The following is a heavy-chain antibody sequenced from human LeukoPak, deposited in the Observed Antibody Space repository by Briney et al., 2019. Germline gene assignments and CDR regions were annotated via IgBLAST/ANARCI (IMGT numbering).Heavy chain of an antibody. D-gene: IGHD5-12*01. CDR3: ARHGGVKHGGYERRFDY. V-gene: IGHV4-39*01. CDR1: AGSISSSSYF. CDR2: VYESGRT. Sequence: SETLSLTCTISAGSISSSSYFWGWIRQPPGKGLEWIASVYESGRTYYNPSLGSRVTISVDTSKNQFSLKLNSVTAADTAVYYCARHGGVKHGGYERRFDYWGQGTLVTVSS. J-gene: IGHJ4*02.